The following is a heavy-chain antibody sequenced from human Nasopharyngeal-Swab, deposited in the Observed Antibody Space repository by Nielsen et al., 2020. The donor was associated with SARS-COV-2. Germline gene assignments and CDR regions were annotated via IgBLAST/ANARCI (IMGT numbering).Heavy chain of an antibody. CDR1: GFSFSTFW. CDR2: INTDGRRT. D-gene: IGHD2-15*01. V-gene: IGHV3-74*01. Sequence: GESLKISCAASGFSFSTFWMHWVRQVPGEGLVWVSRINTDGRRTNYAESVKGRFTISRDNVKNMLYLQMNSLRAEDTAVYYCAREPRGYCSGGSCYFVGRAFDIWGQGTMVTVSS. CDR3: AREPRGYCSGGSCYFVGRAFDI. J-gene: IGHJ3*02.